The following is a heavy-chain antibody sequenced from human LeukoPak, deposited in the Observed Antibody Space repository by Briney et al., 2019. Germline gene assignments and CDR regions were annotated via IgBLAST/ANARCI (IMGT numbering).Heavy chain of an antibody. J-gene: IGHJ6*03. V-gene: IGHV4-30-4*08. CDR3: ARECPMTTLGGYYYMDV. Sequence: SQTLSLTCTVSGGSISSGDYYWSWIRQPPGKGLEWIGYIYYSGSTYYNPSLKSRVTISVDTSKNHFSLKLSSVTAADTAVYYCARECPMTTLGGYYYMDVWGKGTTVTVSS. CDR1: GGSISSGDYY. CDR2: IYYSGST. D-gene: IGHD4-11*01.